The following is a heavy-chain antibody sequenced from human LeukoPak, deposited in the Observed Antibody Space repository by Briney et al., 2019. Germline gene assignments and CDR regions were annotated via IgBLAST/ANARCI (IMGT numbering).Heavy chain of an antibody. CDR3: ARGRNYYYDSSGKGYYYGMDV. V-gene: IGHV4-34*01. D-gene: IGHD3-22*01. CDR2: INHSGST. CDR1: GGAFSGYY. Sequence: ASETLSLTCAVYGGAFSGYYWSWLRQPPGKGLEWIGEINHSGSTNYNPSLKSRVTISVDTSKNQFSLKLSSVTAADTAVYYCARGRNYYYDSSGKGYYYGMDVWGQGTTVTVSS. J-gene: IGHJ6*02.